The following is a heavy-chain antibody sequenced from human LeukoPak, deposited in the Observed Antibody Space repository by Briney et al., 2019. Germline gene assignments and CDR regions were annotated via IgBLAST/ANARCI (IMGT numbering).Heavy chain of an antibody. CDR1: GFTFSSYT. V-gene: IGHV3-23*01. J-gene: IGHJ6*03. Sequence: GGSLRLSCAASGFTFSSYTMYWVRQAPGKGLEWVSGVSSSGSTIYYADSVKGRFTISRDNSKNTLYVQMNSLRAEDTAVYYCAKEGYSRGYSSYYYMDVWGKGTTVTVSS. CDR3: AKEGYSRGYSSYYYMDV. D-gene: IGHD6-13*01. CDR2: VSSSGSTI.